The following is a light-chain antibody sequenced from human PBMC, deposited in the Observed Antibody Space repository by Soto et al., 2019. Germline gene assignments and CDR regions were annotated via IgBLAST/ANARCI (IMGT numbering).Light chain of an antibody. CDR3: KQSYYTPLT. J-gene: IGKJ4*01. Sequence: DIQMTQSPSSLSAYPGQSVNITFRSSQSIGSYLNWYQQAPGRAPKFLISAASSLQSGVPSRFSGSGSGTDFSLTISSLQTEDFATYFCKQSYYTPLTFGGGTKVDIK. CDR2: AAS. CDR1: QSIGSY. V-gene: IGKV1-39*01.